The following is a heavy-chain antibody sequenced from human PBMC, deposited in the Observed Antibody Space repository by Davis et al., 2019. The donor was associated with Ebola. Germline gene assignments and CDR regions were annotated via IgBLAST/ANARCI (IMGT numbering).Heavy chain of an antibody. CDR2: INHSGST. CDR3: ARTTRGSGWFLDY. J-gene: IGHJ4*02. V-gene: IGHV4-34*01. Sequence: PETLSLTCAVDGGSSSGYYCSWIRQLPGKGLEWIGEINHSGSTNYNPSLKSRVSISVDTSKNQFSLRLTSVTAADTAVYYCARTTRGSGWFLDYWGQGTLVTVSS. CDR1: GGSSSGYY. D-gene: IGHD6-19*01.